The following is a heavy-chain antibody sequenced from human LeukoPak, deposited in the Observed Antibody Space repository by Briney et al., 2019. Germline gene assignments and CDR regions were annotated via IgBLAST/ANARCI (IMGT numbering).Heavy chain of an antibody. V-gene: IGHV3-33*01. J-gene: IGHJ4*02. D-gene: IGHD6-13*01. CDR1: GFTVSSYG. Sequence: GGSLRRSSAASGFTVSSYGMHWLRQAPGKGLEWVAVIWYDGSNKFYADSVKDRFTSSRDNSKNTLYLQMNSLRAEDTAVYYCARDRAAADLDYWGQGTLVTVSS. CDR2: IWYDGSNK. CDR3: ARDRAAADLDY.